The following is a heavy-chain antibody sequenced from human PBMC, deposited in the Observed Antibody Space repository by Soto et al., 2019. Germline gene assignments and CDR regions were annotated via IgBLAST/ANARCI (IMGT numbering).Heavy chain of an antibody. Sequence: RGESLKISCKGSGYSFTSYWISWVRQMPGKGLEWMGRIDPSDSYTNYSPSFQGHVTISADKSISTAYLQWSSLKASDTAMYYCARLGSELERPDVWGQGTTVTVSS. CDR2: IDPSDSYT. CDR3: ARLGSELERPDV. V-gene: IGHV5-10-1*01. CDR1: GYSFTSYW. J-gene: IGHJ6*02. D-gene: IGHD1-1*01.